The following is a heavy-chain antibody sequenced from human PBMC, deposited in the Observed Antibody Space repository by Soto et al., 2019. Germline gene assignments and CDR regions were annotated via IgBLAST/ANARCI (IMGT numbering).Heavy chain of an antibody. CDR2: ISAYNGNT. CDR3: ARVKGITMVRRGLDP. CDR1: GYTFTSYG. D-gene: IGHD3-10*01. Sequence: QVQLVQSGAEVKKPGASVKVSCKASGYTFTSYGISWVRQAPGQGLEWLGWISAYNGNTNYAQKLQGRVTMTTNTSTSRADMELRSLRSDDTAVYYCARVKGITMVRRGLDPWGQGTLVTVSS. V-gene: IGHV1-18*01. J-gene: IGHJ5*02.